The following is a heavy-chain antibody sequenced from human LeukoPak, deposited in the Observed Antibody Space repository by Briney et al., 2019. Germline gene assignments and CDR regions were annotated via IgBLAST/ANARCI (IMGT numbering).Heavy chain of an antibody. CDR2: INPNSGGT. Sequence: ASVKVSCKASGYTFTGYYMHSVRQAPGQGLEWMGWINPNSGGTNYAQKFQGRVTMTRDTSISTAYMELSRLRSDDTAVYYCARKIAVTAYLYFQHWGQGTLVTVSP. CDR3: ARKIAVTAYLYFQH. V-gene: IGHV1-2*02. J-gene: IGHJ1*01. CDR1: GYTFTGYY. D-gene: IGHD6-19*01.